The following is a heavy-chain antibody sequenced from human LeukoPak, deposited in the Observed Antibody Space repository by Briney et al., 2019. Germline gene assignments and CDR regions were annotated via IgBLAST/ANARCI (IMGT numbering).Heavy chain of an antibody. CDR2: IGTAGDT. Sequence: GGSLRLSCAASGFTFTNYDMHWFRQAAGRGLEWVSGIGTAGDTYYPASVKGRFTISRENGKSSLYLQMNSLSAGDTAVYYCASSPAYSSSWYAIDNWGQGTLVTVSS. CDR1: GFTFTNYD. V-gene: IGHV3-13*01. J-gene: IGHJ4*02. D-gene: IGHD6-13*01. CDR3: ASSPAYSSSWYAIDN.